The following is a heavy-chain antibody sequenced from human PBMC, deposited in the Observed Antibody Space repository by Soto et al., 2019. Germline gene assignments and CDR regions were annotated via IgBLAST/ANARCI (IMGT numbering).Heavy chain of an antibody. V-gene: IGHV4-59*01. J-gene: IGHJ4*02. CDR1: GGSLSSYC. Sequence: PSETLSLSCIVSGGSLSSYCWSWIRQLPGKGLEWIGYILYSGHTNYNPSLQRRVIMSVVTSKNQFSLQMTSMTAADTAVYYWARRGYGSGRYLVFWGQGTTVTVSS. D-gene: IGHD3-10*01. CDR2: ILYSGHT. CDR3: ARRGYGSGRYLVF.